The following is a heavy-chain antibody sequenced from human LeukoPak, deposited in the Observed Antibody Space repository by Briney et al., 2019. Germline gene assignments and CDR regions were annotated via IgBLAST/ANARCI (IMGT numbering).Heavy chain of an antibody. D-gene: IGHD2-2*01. CDR1: GFTFSNYA. J-gene: IGHJ4*02. CDR2: ISGSGGTT. CDR3: AKGAGDTSRWFDF. Sequence: GGSLRLSCAASGFTFSNYAMSWVRQAPGKGLEWVSVISGSGGTTYYADSVKGRFTISRDNSKNTLYLQMNSLRAEDTAVYYCAKGAGDTSRWFDFWGQGTLVTVSS. V-gene: IGHV3-23*01.